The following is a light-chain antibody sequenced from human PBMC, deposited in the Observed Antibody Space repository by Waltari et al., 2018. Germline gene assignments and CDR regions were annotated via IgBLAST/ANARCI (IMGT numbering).Light chain of an antibody. CDR3: ASYAGNNNYV. V-gene: IGLV2-8*01. CDR2: EVL. J-gene: IGLJ1*01. Sequence: QSALTQPPSASGSPGQSVTISCTGTSIDIGAYNYVSWYQMHPGKAPKLLIYEVLNGPSGVPDRFSGSKAGNTASLTVSGLQAEDEAEYFCASYAGNNNYVFGSGTKVTVL. CDR1: SIDIGAYNY.